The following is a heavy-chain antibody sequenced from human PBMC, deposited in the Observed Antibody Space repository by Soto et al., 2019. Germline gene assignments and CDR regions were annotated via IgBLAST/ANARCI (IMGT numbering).Heavy chain of an antibody. V-gene: IGHV3-30*18. Sequence: GGSLRLSCAASGFTFSSYGMHWVRQAPGKGLEWVAVISYDGSNKYYADSVKGRFTISRDNSKNTLYLQMNSLRAEDTAVYYCAKDRTVTTFYYYYMDVWGKGTTVTVSS. J-gene: IGHJ6*03. CDR3: AKDRTVTTFYYYYMDV. CDR1: GFTFSSYG. CDR2: ISYDGSNK. D-gene: IGHD4-17*01.